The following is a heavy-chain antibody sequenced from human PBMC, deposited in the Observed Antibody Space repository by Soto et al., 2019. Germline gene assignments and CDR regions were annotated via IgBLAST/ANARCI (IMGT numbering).Heavy chain of an antibody. CDR2: INHSGST. CDR3: ARGREGRPGYYYYYGMDV. J-gene: IGHJ6*02. V-gene: IGHV4-34*01. CDR1: GGSFSGYY. Sequence: SETLSLTCAVYGGSFSGYYWSWIRQPPGKGLEWIGEINHSGSTNYNPSLKSRVTISVDTSKNQFSLKLSSVTAADTAVYYCARGREGRPGYYYYYGMDVWGQGTTVTVSS.